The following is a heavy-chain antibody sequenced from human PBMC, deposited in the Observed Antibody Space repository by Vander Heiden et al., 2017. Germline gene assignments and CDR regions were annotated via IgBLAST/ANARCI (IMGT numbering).Heavy chain of an antibody. J-gene: IGHJ2*01. CDR2: ITYRGANT. CDR1: AFTFSDHA. CDR3: AKRVVARSGPFNWYCDL. D-gene: IGHD2-21*01. Sequence: EVHLLEPRGGLVQPGGSLRLSCAASAFTFSDHAMSWVRQAPGKGLEWVSTITYRGANTFYGDSLKGRCTISRDDSKNILYLQMNSLRVEDTALYYCAKRVVARSGPFNWYCDLWGRGTLVTVSS. V-gene: IGHV3-23*01.